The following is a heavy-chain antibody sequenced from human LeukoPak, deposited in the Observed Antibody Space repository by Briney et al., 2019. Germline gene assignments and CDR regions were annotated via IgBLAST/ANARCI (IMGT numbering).Heavy chain of an antibody. Sequence: ASVKVSCKASGYTFTSYYMHWVRQAPGQGLEWMGIINPSGGSTSYAQKFQGRVTMTRDTSTSTVYMELSSLRSEDTAVYYCAQNRYCSGGSCYSPWFDPWGQGTLVTVSS. CDR2: INPSGGST. V-gene: IGHV1-46*03. D-gene: IGHD2-15*01. J-gene: IGHJ5*02. CDR1: GYTFTSYY. CDR3: AQNRYCSGGSCYSPWFDP.